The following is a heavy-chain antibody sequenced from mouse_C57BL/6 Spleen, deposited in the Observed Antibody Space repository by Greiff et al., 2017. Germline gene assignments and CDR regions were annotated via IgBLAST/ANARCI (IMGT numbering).Heavy chain of an antibody. Sequence: VQLQESGPELVKPGASVKISCKASGYAFSSSWMNWVKQRPGKGLEWIGLIYPGDGDTNYNGKFKGKATLTADKSSSTAYMQLSSLTSEDSAVYFCARCSGNYYSMDYWGQGTSVTVSS. J-gene: IGHJ4*01. D-gene: IGHD2-1*01. CDR2: IYPGDGDT. CDR3: ARCSGNYYSMDY. V-gene: IGHV1-82*01. CDR1: GYAFSSSW.